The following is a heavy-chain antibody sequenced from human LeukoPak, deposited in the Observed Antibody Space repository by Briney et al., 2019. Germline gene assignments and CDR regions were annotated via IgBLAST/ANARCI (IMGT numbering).Heavy chain of an antibody. J-gene: IGHJ4*02. D-gene: IGHD6-19*01. CDR1: GFTFSSYA. CDR2: FISVGNTT. Sequence: QPGGSLRLFCVASGFTFSSYAMSWVGQAPGKGLAWVSRFISVGNTTDYAESVKGRFSISRDNSKNTLSLQMNNLRVEDTAVYYCARGMRESSAFDYWGQGTLVTVSS. CDR3: ARGMRESSAFDY. V-gene: IGHV3-74*01.